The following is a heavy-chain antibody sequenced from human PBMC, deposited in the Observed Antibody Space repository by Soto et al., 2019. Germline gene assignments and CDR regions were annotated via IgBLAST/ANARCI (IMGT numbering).Heavy chain of an antibody. CDR2: IYYSGST. D-gene: IGHD6-19*01. J-gene: IGHJ3*02. V-gene: IGHV4-30-4*01. Sequence: TLSLTCTVSGGSISSGDYYWSWIRQPPGKGLEWIGYIYYSGSTYYNPSLKSRVTISVDTYKNHFSLKLGSVTAADTAVYYCARERPGYISGWALDIWGQGTMVTVTS. CDR3: ARERPGYISGWALDI. CDR1: GGSISSGDYY.